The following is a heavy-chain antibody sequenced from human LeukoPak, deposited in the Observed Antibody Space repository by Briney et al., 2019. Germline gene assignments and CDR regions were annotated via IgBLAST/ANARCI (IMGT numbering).Heavy chain of an antibody. Sequence: SETLSLTCAVYGGSFSGYYWSWIRQPPGKGLEWIGYIYYSGSTNYNPSLKSRVTISVDTSKNQFSLKLSSVTAADTAVYYCARGSYGGNSHYYYYMDVWGKGTTVTISS. J-gene: IGHJ6*03. V-gene: IGHV4-59*01. CDR1: GGSFSGYY. D-gene: IGHD4-23*01. CDR3: ARGSYGGNSHYYYYMDV. CDR2: IYYSGST.